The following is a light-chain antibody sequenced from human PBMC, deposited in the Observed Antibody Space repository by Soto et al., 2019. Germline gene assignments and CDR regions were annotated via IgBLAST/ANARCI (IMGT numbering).Light chain of an antibody. CDR2: DAS. CDR1: QSVSNY. V-gene: IGKV3-11*01. Sequence: EIVLTQSPATLSLSPGERATISCRASQSVSNYLAWYQQKPGQAPRLLIYDASNRATGIPARFSGSGYGTDFSLTISSLQPHDFAVYYCLRRANWIFGQGTKKEIK. CDR3: LRRANWI. J-gene: IGKJ2*01.